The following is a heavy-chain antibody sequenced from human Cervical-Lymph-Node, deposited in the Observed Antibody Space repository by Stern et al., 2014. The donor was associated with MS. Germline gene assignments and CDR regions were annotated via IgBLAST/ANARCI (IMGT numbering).Heavy chain of an antibody. D-gene: IGHD1-1*01. V-gene: IGHV3-23*04. CDR3: GKDLHYWTADS. CDR2: GSGGDGGA. J-gene: IGHJ4*02. CDR1: GFPFSSYA. Sequence: EDQLVESGGGLVQPGGSLRLSCAASGFPFSSYAMPWVRQAPGKGLEWVSGSGGDGGATYADSVWRRRTISTDNSQNTLSLLIANLRAEDTAVYYCGKDLHYWTADSWGQGTLVTVSS.